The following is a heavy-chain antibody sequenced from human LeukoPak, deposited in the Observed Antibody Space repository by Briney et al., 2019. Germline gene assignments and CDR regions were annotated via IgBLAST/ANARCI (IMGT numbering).Heavy chain of an antibody. V-gene: IGHV3-48*04. CDR2: ISSSSSTI. Sequence: GGSLRLSCAASGFTFSSYSMNWVRQAPGKGLEWVSYISSSSSTIYYADSVKGRFTISRDNAKNSLYLQMNSLRAEDTAVYYCARGVLYSYGFIDYWGQGTLVTVSS. CDR1: GFTFSSYS. D-gene: IGHD5-18*01. J-gene: IGHJ4*02. CDR3: ARGVLYSYGFIDY.